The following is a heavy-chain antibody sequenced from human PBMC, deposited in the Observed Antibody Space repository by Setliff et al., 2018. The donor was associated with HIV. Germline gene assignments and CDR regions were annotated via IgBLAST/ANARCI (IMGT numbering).Heavy chain of an antibody. CDR1: GYPISSGYY. J-gene: IGHJ5*02. D-gene: IGHD6-6*01. CDR2: IYNSGIT. V-gene: IGHV4-38-2*02. CDR3: ARVSRGGSSPGWFDP. Sequence: LSLTCTVSGYPISSGYYWGWIRQPPGKGLEWIGSIYNSGITFKNPSLKSRVSISVDKSKNQFSLKLISVTAADTAVYYCARVSRGGSSPGWFDPWGQGTLVTVSS.